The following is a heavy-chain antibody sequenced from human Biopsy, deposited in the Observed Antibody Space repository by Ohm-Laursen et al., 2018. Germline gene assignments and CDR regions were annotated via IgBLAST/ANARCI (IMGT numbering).Heavy chain of an antibody. J-gene: IGHJ4*02. V-gene: IGHV4-39*01. CDR2: IYYSGST. CDR3: ARQEFATSPLDY. Sequence: GTLSLTCTVSGGSISSYYWDWIRQPPGKGLEWIGSIYYSGSTYYNPSLKRRVTISADRSKNQFSLKLTSVTAADTAMYYCARQEFATSPLDYWGQGSLVTVSS. D-gene: IGHD3-10*01. CDR1: GGSISSYY.